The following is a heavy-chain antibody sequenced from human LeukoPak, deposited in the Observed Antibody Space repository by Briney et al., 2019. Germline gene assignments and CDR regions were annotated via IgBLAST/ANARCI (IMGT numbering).Heavy chain of an antibody. CDR3: ASPKVDDAFDI. J-gene: IGHJ3*02. V-gene: IGHV1-46*01. CDR2: INPSGGST. Sequence: ASVKVSCKASGYTFTSSYMHWVRQAPGQGLEWMGIINPSGGSTSYAQKFQGRVTMTRDTSTSTVYMELSSLRSKDTAVYYCASPKVDDAFDIWGQGTMVTVSS. CDR1: GYTFTSSY.